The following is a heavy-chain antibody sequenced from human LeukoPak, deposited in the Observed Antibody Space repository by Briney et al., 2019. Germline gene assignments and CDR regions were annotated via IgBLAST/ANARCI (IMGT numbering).Heavy chain of an antibody. D-gene: IGHD1-26*01. CDR2: IYTSGST. J-gene: IGHJ6*02. V-gene: IGHV4-61*02. Sequence: MASETLSLTCTVPGGSISSGSYYWSWIRQPAGKGLEWIGRIYTSGSTNYNPSLKSRVTISVDTSKNQFSLKLSSVTAADTAVYYCARVQGGSYHYYGMDVWGQGTTVTVSS. CDR1: GGSISSGSYY. CDR3: ARVQGGSYHYYGMDV.